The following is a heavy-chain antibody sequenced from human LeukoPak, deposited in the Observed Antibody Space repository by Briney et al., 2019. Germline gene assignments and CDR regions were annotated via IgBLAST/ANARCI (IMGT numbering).Heavy chain of an antibody. CDR3: ARFPYSGYDYWYFDL. Sequence: PSQTLSPTCTVSGGSISSGGYFWTWIRQHPGKALEWIGYIYYSGSTYYNPSLKSRVTISVDTSKNQFSLKLSSVTAADTAVYYCARFPYSGYDYWYFDLWGRGTLVTVSS. V-gene: IGHV4-31*03. CDR2: IYYSGST. J-gene: IGHJ2*01. CDR1: GGSISSGGYF. D-gene: IGHD5-12*01.